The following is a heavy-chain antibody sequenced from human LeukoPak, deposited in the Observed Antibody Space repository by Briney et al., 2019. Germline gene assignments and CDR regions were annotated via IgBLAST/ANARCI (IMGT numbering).Heavy chain of an antibody. J-gene: IGHJ5*02. D-gene: IGHD1-1*01. CDR2: ISYTGST. Sequence: SETLSLTCTVSGGSISSYYWSWIRQPPGKGLEWIGYISYTGSTNYNPSLQSRVTMSVDMSKNQLSLKLSSVTAADTAVYFCARDRLQLQSWGQGTLVTVSS. V-gene: IGHV4-59*01. CDR1: GGSISSYY. CDR3: ARDRLQLQS.